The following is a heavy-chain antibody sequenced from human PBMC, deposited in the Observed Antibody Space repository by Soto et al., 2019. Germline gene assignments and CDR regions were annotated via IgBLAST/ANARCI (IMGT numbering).Heavy chain of an antibody. CDR2: IYVTGAV. Sequence: SETLSLTCSVSGAALNSGNYYWSWIRQVPGKGLEWIGHIYVTGAVDYNPSLRDRITISQDTSERQFSLNLRLVTATDTAVYYCARLRIATNNYKWFDPWGQGTLVTVSS. CDR3: ARLRIATNNYKWFDP. V-gene: IGHV4-31*03. D-gene: IGHD2-21*01. CDR1: GAALNSGNYY. J-gene: IGHJ5*02.